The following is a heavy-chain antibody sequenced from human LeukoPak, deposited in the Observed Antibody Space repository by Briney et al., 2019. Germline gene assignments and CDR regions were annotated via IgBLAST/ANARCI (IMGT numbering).Heavy chain of an antibody. J-gene: IGHJ4*02. V-gene: IGHV1-69*08. CDR3: ARDPRGGSYYFDI. D-gene: IGHD1-26*01. CDR2: IISVRDTA. Sequence: SVKVSCKVSGGTFISYSLSWVRQAPGQGLEWMGRIISVRDTANYAQKFQGRVTITLDQSTSTTYMTLSGLRSEDSAMYYCARDPRGGSYYFDIWGQGTLVTVSS. CDR1: GGTFISYS.